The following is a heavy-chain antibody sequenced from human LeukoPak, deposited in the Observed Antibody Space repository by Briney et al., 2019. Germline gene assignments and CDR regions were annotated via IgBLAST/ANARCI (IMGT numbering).Heavy chain of an antibody. J-gene: IGHJ6*02. Sequence: YPSETLSLTCTVSGGSISSYYWSWIRQPPGKGLEWIGYTYYSGSTNYNPSLKSRVTISVDTSKNQFSLKLSSVTAADTAVYYCARHTREPPYYYYYGMDVWGQGTTVTVSS. CDR2: TYYSGST. CDR1: GGSISSYY. D-gene: IGHD1-26*01. V-gene: IGHV4-59*08. CDR3: ARHTREPPYYYYYGMDV.